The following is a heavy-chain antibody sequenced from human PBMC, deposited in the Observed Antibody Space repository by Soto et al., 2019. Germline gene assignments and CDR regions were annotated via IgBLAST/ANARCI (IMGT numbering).Heavy chain of an antibody. CDR1: GYTFTGYY. V-gene: IGHV1-2*02. J-gene: IGHJ6*02. CDR3: AREGSGGVAAAGTYYYGMDV. CDR2: INPNSGGT. D-gene: IGHD6-13*01. Sequence: ASVKVSCKASGYTFTGYYMHWVRQAPGQGLEWMGWINPNSGGTNYAQKFQGRVTMTRDTSISTAYMELSRLRSDDTAVYCCAREGSGGVAAAGTYYYGMDVWGQGTTVTV.